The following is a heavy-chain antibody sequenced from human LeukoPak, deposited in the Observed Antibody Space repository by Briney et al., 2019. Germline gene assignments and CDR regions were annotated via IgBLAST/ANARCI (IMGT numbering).Heavy chain of an antibody. D-gene: IGHD1-14*01. CDR2: ISYDGSNK. V-gene: IGHV3-30*03. CDR1: GFTFSSYG. Sequence: GGPLRLSCAASGFTFSSYGMHWVRQAPGKGLEWVAVISYDGSNKYYADSVKGRFTISRDNSKNTLYLQMNSLRAEDTAVYYCARLLGTEPDYYYYGMDVWGQGTTVTVSS. J-gene: IGHJ6*02. CDR3: ARLLGTEPDYYYYGMDV.